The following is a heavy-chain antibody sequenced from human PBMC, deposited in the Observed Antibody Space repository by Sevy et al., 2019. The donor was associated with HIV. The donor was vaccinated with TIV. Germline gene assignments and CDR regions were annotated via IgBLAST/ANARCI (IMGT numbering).Heavy chain of an antibody. CDR3: ARQEKAAAGDAFDI. J-gene: IGHJ3*02. CDR1: GGSISSSSYY. V-gene: IGHV4-39*01. D-gene: IGHD6-13*01. CDR2: IYYSGNT. Sequence: SETLSLTCTVSGGSISSSSYYWGWIRQPPGKGLEWIGSIYYSGNTYYNPSLESRFTISVDTSKNQFSLKLSSVTAADTAVYYCARQEKAAAGDAFDIWGQGTMVTVSS.